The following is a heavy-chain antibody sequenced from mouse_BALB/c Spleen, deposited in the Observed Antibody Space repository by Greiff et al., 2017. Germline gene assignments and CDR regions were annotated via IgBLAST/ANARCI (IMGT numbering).Heavy chain of an antibody. CDR2: INPNNGGT. D-gene: IGHD2-4*01. V-gene: IGHV1-18*01. J-gene: IGHJ4*01. CDR1: GYTFTDYN. CDR3: ARYYYDYDDYAMDY. Sequence: LKESGPELVKPGASVKIPCKASGYTFTDYNMDWVKQSHGKSLEWIGDINPNNGGTIYNQKFKGKATLTVDKSSSTAYMELRSLTSEDTAVYYCARYYYDYDDYAMDYWGQGTSVTVSS.